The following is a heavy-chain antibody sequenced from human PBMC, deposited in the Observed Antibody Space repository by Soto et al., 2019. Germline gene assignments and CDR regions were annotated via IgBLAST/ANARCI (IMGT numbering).Heavy chain of an antibody. J-gene: IGHJ4*02. D-gene: IGHD5-18*01. CDR2: IYWDDDK. V-gene: IGHV2-5*02. CDR3: AHSSKWIQLWSLDY. Sequence: QITLKESGPTLVKPTQTLTLTCTFSGFSLSTSGVGVGWIRQPPGKALEWLALIYWDDDKCYSPSLKSRLTITKDTSKNQVVLTMTNMDPVDTATYYCAHSSKWIQLWSLDYWGQGTLVTVSS. CDR1: GFSLSTSGVG.